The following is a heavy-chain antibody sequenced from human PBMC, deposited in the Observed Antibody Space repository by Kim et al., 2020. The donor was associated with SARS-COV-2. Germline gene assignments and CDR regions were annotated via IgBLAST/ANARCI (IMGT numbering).Heavy chain of an antibody. CDR2: ISGSGGST. J-gene: IGHJ4*02. CDR3: AKSGRIMITFGGVIVDY. Sequence: GGSLRLSCAASGFTFSSYAMSWVRQAPGKGLEWVSAISGSGGSTYYADSVKGRFTISRDNSKNTLYLQMNSLRAEDTAVYYCAKSGRIMITFGGVIVDYWGQGPLVTVSS. V-gene: IGHV3-23*01. D-gene: IGHD3-16*02. CDR1: GFTFSSYA.